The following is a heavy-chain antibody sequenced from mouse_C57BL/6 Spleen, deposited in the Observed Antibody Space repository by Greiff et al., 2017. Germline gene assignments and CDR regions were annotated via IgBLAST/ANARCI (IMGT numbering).Heavy chain of an antibody. J-gene: IGHJ2*01. CDR2: ISSGGSYT. CDR1: GFTFSSYG. V-gene: IGHV5-6*01. Sequence: DVHLVESGGDLVKPGGSLKLSCAASGFTFSSYGMSWVRQTPDKRLEWVATISSGGSYTYYPDSVKGRFTISRDNAKNTLYLQMSSLKSEDTAMYYCARQDLLTGTLGYFDYWGQGTTLTVSS. CDR3: ARQDLLTGTLGYFDY. D-gene: IGHD4-1*01.